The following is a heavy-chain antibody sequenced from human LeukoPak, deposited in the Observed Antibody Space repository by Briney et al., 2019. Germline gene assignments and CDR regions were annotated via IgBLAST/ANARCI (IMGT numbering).Heavy chain of an antibody. J-gene: IGHJ4*02. Sequence: GGSLRLSCAASGLTFSIYGMTWVRQAPGKGLEWVSSISGSGGTTCYADSVKGRFTISRDNSKNTVYLPLNSLRAEDTAVYYCAKVTAKNMVRGVGGFDYWGQGTLVTVSS. V-gene: IGHV3-23*01. D-gene: IGHD3-10*01. CDR1: GLTFSIYG. CDR2: ISGSGGTT. CDR3: AKVTAKNMVRGVGGFDY.